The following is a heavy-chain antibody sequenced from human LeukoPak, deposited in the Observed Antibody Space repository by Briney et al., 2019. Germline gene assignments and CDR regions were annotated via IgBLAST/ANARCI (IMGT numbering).Heavy chain of an antibody. V-gene: IGHV3-48*04. Sequence: PGGSLRLSCAASGFTFSTYTMNWVRQAPGKGLEWVSYISASGGNTYYADSVKGRFIISRDNAKNSLYLQMSSLRAEDTAVYYCAREGSGRDPDYWGQGTLVTVSS. CDR1: GFTFSTYT. CDR2: ISASGGNT. J-gene: IGHJ4*02. CDR3: AREGSGRDPDY. D-gene: IGHD2-15*01.